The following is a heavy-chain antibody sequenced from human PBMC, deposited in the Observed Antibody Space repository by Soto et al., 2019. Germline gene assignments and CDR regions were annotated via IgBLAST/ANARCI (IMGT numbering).Heavy chain of an antibody. V-gene: IGHV1-24*01. D-gene: IGHD6-13*01. J-gene: IGHJ4*02. Sequence: ASVKVSCKVSGYTLTELSMHWVRQAPGKGLEWMGGFDPEDCETIYAQKFQGRVTMTEDTSTDTAYMELSSLRSEDTAVYYCATALIAAAGSIDYWGQGTLVTVSS. CDR1: GYTLTELS. CDR3: ATALIAAAGSIDY. CDR2: FDPEDCET.